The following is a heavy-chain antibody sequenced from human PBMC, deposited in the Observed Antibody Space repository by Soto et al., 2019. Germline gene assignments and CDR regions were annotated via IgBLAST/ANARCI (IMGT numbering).Heavy chain of an antibody. V-gene: IGHV2-5*02. Sequence: QITLKESGPTLVKSTQTLTLTCTFSGFSHTTSGVGVAWIRQPPGKALEWLALIYWDDDERYSPSLKTRLSITKGTSKDQVVLTMANMDPVDPATYYCAYASASHHHAMEVWGQGTTVTVSS. CDR1: GFSHTTSGVG. CDR3: AYASASHHHAMEV. J-gene: IGHJ6*02. CDR2: IYWDDDE. D-gene: IGHD6-25*01.